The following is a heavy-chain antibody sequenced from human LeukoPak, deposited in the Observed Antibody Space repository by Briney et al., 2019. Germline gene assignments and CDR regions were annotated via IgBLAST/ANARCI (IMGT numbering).Heavy chain of an antibody. J-gene: IGHJ6*03. Sequence: GASVKVSCKTSGYTFTGYYMHWVRQAPGQGLEWMGWINPNSGGTNYAQKFQGRVTMTRDTSISTAYMELRRLRSDDTALYYCARATGSVDYYYMDVWGKGTPVTV. V-gene: IGHV1-2*02. D-gene: IGHD1-1*01. CDR1: GYTFTGYY. CDR2: INPNSGGT. CDR3: ARATGSVDYYYMDV.